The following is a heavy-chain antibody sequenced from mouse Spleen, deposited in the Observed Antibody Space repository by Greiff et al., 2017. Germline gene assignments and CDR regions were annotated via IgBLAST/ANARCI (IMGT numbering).Heavy chain of an antibody. CDR3: ASGIYDGYFYAMDY. V-gene: IGHV5-17*01. D-gene: IGHD2-3*01. Sequence: EVKVVESGGGLVKPGGSLKLSCAASGFTFSDYGMHWVRQAPEKGLEWVAYISSGSSTIYYADTVKGRFTISRDNAKNTLFLQMTSLRSEDTAMYYCASGIYDGYFYAMDYWGQGTSVTVSS. J-gene: IGHJ4*01. CDR1: GFTFSDYG. CDR2: ISSGSSTI.